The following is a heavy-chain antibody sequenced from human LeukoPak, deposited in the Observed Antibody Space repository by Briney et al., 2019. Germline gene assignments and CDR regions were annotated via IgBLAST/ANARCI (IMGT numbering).Heavy chain of an antibody. V-gene: IGHV4-59*01. CDR1: GDFITAYY. CDR3: ARDRDSSSSRRRYFDL. D-gene: IGHD6-6*01. Sequence: SETLSLTCTVSGDFITAYYWSWIRQPPGKGLEWIGYVYYSGSTEYNPSLRGRVTISLDMSKHQFSLNLTSVTAADTAVYYCARDRDSSSSRRRYFDLWGRGTLVTVSS. CDR2: VYYSGST. J-gene: IGHJ2*01.